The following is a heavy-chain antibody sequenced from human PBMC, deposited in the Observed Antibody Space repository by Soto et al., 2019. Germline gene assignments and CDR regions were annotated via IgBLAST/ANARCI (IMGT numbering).Heavy chain of an antibody. Sequence: KVSCKAPADTFTSYYIHWVRQAPGHGLEWMGRINPNVGTASYAQTFQGRITITTDTSTSTAYMELSSLRSEDTAVYYCASLIRGPGPGIAAAGWFDPWGQGTLGTVSS. CDR3: ASLIRGPGPGIAAAGWFDP. CDR2: INPNVGTA. CDR1: ADTFTSYY. J-gene: IGHJ5*02. V-gene: IGHV1-46*01. D-gene: IGHD6-13*01.